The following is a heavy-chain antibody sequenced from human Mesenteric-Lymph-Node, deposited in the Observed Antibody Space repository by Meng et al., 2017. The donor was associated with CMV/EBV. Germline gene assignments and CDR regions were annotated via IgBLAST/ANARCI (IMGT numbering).Heavy chain of an antibody. D-gene: IGHD4-11*01. CDR2: ISGSGHGI. CDR3: ARDPNSNYDY. CDR1: GFTFRDYY. J-gene: IGHJ4*02. Sequence: GGPLRLSCAASGFTFRDYYMTWIRQAPGKGLEWVAHISGSGHGIAYADSVKGRFTISRDNAKDSLYLQMNSLRTGDTAVYYCARDPNSNYDYWGQGTLVTVSS. V-gene: IGHV3-11*01.